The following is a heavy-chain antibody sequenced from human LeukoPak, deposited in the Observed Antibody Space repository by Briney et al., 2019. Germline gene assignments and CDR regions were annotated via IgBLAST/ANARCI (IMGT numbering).Heavy chain of an antibody. Sequence: SETLSLTCTVSGGSINSGDYYWSWIRQPPGKGLEWIGYIYYSGSTYYNPSLKSRVTISVDTSKNQFSLKLSSVTAADTAVYYCNYYDSSGYFDYWGQGTLVTVSS. V-gene: IGHV4-30-4*01. D-gene: IGHD3-22*01. CDR1: GGSINSGDYY. J-gene: IGHJ4*02. CDR3: NYYDSSGYFDY. CDR2: IYYSGST.